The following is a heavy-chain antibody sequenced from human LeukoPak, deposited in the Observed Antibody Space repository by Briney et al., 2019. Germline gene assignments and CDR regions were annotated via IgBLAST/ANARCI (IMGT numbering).Heavy chain of an antibody. Sequence: GGSLRLSCAASGFTFSSYSMNWVRQAPGKGLEWVSSISSSSSYIYYADSVKGRFTISRDNAKNSLYLQMNSLRAEDTAVYYCASSPSYYDFWSGYYDRYMYYFDYWGQGTLVTVSS. V-gene: IGHV3-21*01. J-gene: IGHJ4*02. CDR2: ISSSSSYI. CDR3: ASSPSYYDFWSGYYDRYMYYFDY. CDR1: GFTFSSYS. D-gene: IGHD3-3*01.